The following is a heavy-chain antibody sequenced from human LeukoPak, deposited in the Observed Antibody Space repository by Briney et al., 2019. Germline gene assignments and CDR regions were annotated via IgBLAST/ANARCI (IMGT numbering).Heavy chain of an antibody. J-gene: IGHJ6*02. CDR2: IYYSGST. Sequence: SETLSLTCTVSGDSISSNYWSWIRQPPGKGLEWIGYIYYSGSTNYNPSLKSRVTISVDTSKNQFSLKLSSVTAADTAVYYCARHTPLGYCSGGSCYSVAGMDVWGQGTTVTVSS. D-gene: IGHD2-15*01. V-gene: IGHV4-59*08. CDR1: GDSISSNY. CDR3: ARHTPLGYCSGGSCYSVAGMDV.